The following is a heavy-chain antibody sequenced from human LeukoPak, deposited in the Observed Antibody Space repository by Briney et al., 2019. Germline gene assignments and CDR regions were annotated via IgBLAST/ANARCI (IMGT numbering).Heavy chain of an antibody. J-gene: IGHJ3*02. D-gene: IGHD3-22*01. CDR2: INWNGGST. CDR1: GFTFDGYG. V-gene: IGHV3-20*04. Sequence: GGSLRLSCAASGFTFDGYGMSWVRQAPGKGLEWVSGINWNGGSTGYADSVKGRFIISRDNAKNAQYLQMNSLRAEDTALYYCARDLYESPGAFDIWGQGTMVTVSS. CDR3: ARDLYESPGAFDI.